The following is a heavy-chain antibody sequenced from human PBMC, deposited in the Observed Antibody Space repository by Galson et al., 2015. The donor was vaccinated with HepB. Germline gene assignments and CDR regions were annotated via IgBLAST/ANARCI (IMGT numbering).Heavy chain of an antibody. Sequence: SLRLSCAASGFTFSSYAMSWVRQAPGKGLEWVSAISGSGGSTYYADSVKGRFTISRDNSKNTLYLQMNSLRAEDTAVYYCAKDSWAGAPYYDFWSGPHAHTNYFDYWGQGTLVTVSS. CDR2: ISGSGGST. V-gene: IGHV3-23*01. CDR3: AKDSWAGAPYYDFWSGPHAHTNYFDY. D-gene: IGHD3-3*01. J-gene: IGHJ4*02. CDR1: GFTFSSYA.